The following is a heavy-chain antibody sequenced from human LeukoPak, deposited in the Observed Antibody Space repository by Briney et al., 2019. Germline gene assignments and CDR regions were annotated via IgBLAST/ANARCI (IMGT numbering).Heavy chain of an antibody. V-gene: IGHV4-34*01. CDR1: GGSFCGYY. CDR3: ARGRYCSGGSCYSNAFDI. CDR2: INHSGST. Sequence: PSETLSLTCAVYGGSFCGYYWSWIRQPPGKGLEWIGEINHSGSTNYNPSLKSRVTISVDTSKNQFSLKLSSVTAADTAVYYCARGRYCSGGSCYSNAFDIWGQGTMVTVSS. J-gene: IGHJ3*02. D-gene: IGHD2-15*01.